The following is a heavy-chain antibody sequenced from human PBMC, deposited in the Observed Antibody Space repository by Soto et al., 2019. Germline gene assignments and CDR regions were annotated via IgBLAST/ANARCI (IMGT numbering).Heavy chain of an antibody. Sequence: EVQLVESGGGLVQPGGSLRLSCAASGFTFSSYWMHWVRQAPGKGLVWVSRINIDGITSYADSVKGRFTISRDNAKNTLYLQMNTLGAGDTAVYYCARGDGANYDGHGYLARHWGQGTLVTVSS. J-gene: IGHJ4*02. V-gene: IGHV3-74*01. CDR2: INIDGIT. D-gene: IGHD3-22*01. CDR1: GFTFSSYW. CDR3: ARGDGANYDGHGYLARH.